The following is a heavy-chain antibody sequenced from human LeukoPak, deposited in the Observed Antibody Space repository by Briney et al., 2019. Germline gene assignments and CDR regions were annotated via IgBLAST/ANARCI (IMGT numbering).Heavy chain of an antibody. V-gene: IGHV3-66*01. D-gene: IGHD3-10*01. J-gene: IGHJ4*02. CDR2: IYSGGST. CDR1: GFTVSSNY. CDR3: AREGGRGSFYD. Sequence: GGSLRLSCAASGFTVSSNYMSWVRQAPGKGLEWVSVIYSGGSTYSADSVKGRFTISRDNSKNTLYLQMSSLRAEGTAVYYCAREGGRGSFYDWGEGALVTVSS.